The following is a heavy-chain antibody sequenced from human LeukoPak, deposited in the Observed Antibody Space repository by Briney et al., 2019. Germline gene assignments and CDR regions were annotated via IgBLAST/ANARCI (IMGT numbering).Heavy chain of an antibody. Sequence: SETLSLTCAVYGGSFSGYYWGWIRQPPGKGLEWIGEINHSGSTNYNPSLKSRVTISVDTSKNQFSPKLSSVTAADTAVYYCARALGWFDPWGQGTLVTVSS. CDR1: GGSFSGYY. V-gene: IGHV4-34*01. CDR3: ARALGWFDP. D-gene: IGHD3-16*02. CDR2: INHSGST. J-gene: IGHJ5*02.